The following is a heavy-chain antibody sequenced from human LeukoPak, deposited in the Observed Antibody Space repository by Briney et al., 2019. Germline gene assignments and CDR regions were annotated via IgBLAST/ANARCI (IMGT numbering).Heavy chain of an antibody. J-gene: IGHJ4*02. CDR1: GGSISSYY. D-gene: IGHD1-20*01. V-gene: IGHV4-59*01. Sequence: SETLSLTCTVSGGSISSYYWSWIRQPPGKGLEWIGYIYYSGSTNYNPSLKSRVTISVDTSKNQFSLKLSSVTAADTAVYCCARGRYNWNDEYYFDYWGQGTLVTVSS. CDR2: IYYSGST. CDR3: ARGRYNWNDEYYFDY.